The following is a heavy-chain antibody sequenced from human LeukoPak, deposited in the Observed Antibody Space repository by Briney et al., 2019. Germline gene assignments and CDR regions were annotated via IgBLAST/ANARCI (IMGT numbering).Heavy chain of an antibody. CDR1: GFTFSSYA. CDR2: ISYDGSNK. CDR3: ARVVGGSGSYYPDY. V-gene: IGHV3-30-3*01. D-gene: IGHD3-10*01. J-gene: IGHJ4*02. Sequence: GGSLRLSCAASGFTFSSYAMHWVRQAPGKGLEWVAVISYDGSNKYYADSVEGRFTISRDNSKNTLYLQMNSLRAEDTAVYYCARVVGGSGSYYPDYWGQGTLVTVSS.